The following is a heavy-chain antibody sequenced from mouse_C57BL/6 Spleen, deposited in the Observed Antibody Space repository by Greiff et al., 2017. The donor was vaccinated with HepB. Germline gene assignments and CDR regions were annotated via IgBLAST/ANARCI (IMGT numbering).Heavy chain of an antibody. Sequence: QVQLKQPGAELVMPGASVKLSCKASGYTFTSYWMHWVKQRPGQGLEWIGEIDPSDSYTNYNQKFKGKSTLTVDKSSSTAYMQLSSLTSEDSAVYYCARRSKGDYFDYWGQGTTLTVSS. CDR3: ARRSKGDYFDY. V-gene: IGHV1-69*01. D-gene: IGHD2-5*01. CDR2: IDPSDSYT. CDR1: GYTFTSYW. J-gene: IGHJ2*01.